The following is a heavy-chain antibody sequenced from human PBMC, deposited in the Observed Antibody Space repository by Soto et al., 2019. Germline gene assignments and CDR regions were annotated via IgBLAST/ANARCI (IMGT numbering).Heavy chain of an antibody. V-gene: IGHV3-30*18. J-gene: IGHJ6*02. CDR2: ISYDGSNK. Sequence: GGSLRLSCAASGFTFSSYGMHWVRQAPGKGLEWVAVISYDGSNKYYADSVKGRFTISRDNSKNTLYLQMNSLRAEDTAVYYCAKLDHHDSSGYYPYYYYGMDVWGHGNTVTVSS. D-gene: IGHD3-22*01. CDR1: GFTFSSYG. CDR3: AKLDHHDSSGYYPYYYYGMDV.